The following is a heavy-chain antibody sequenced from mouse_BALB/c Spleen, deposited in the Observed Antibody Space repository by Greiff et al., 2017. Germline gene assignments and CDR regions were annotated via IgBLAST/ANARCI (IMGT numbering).Heavy chain of an antibody. V-gene: IGHV5-15*02. CDR1: GFTFSDYG. CDR3: ARRYDDAMDY. D-gene: IGHD2-14*01. J-gene: IGHJ4*01. Sequence: EVQLVESGGGLVQPGGSRKLSCAASGFTFSDYGMAWVRQAPGKGPEWVAFISNLAYSIYYADTVTGRFPISRENAKNTLYLEMSSLRSEDTAMYYCARRYDDAMDYWGQGTSVTVSS. CDR2: ISNLAYSI.